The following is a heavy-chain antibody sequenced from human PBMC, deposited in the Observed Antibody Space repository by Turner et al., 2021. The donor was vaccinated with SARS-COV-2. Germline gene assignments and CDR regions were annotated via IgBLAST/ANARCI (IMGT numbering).Heavy chain of an antibody. Sequence: QVQLVPSGAEVKKPGASVKVSCTASGYTFTSYGLSWVRQAPGHGLEWMGWISAENGNTNNAQKIQGRVTMTTDTSTSTAYMELRSLRSDDTAVYYCARDHVGGIVGVVAGTPLDYWGQGTLVTVSS. V-gene: IGHV1-18*01. D-gene: IGHD2-15*01. J-gene: IGHJ4*02. CDR1: GYTFTSYG. CDR2: ISAENGNT. CDR3: ARDHVGGIVGVVAGTPLDY.